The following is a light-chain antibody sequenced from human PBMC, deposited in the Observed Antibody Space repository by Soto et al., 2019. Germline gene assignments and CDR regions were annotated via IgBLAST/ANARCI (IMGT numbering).Light chain of an antibody. Sequence: DIQMTQSPSSLSASVGDRVTITCQASQDVSKYLNWFQQKPGKAPKLLISGASNLGTGVPSRFSGSASGTHFTITISSLQPEDIATYYCQQYGSLPLTFGGGTRVDIK. CDR3: QQYGSLPLT. V-gene: IGKV1-33*01. J-gene: IGKJ4*01. CDR1: QDVSKY. CDR2: GAS.